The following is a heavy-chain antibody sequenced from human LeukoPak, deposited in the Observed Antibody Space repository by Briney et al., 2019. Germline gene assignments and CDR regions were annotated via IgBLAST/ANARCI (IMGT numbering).Heavy chain of an antibody. D-gene: IGHD3-10*01. CDR2: ISGSGGST. CDR1: GFTFSSYA. J-gene: IGHJ6*02. V-gene: IGHV3-23*01. Sequence: PGGSLRLSCAASGFTFSSYAMSWVRQAPGKGLEWVSAISGSGGSTYYADSVKGRFTISRDNAKNSLYLQMNSLRAEDTAVYYCAVLAGVTMVRGPPLADYYYGMDVWGQGTTVTVSS. CDR3: AVLAGVTMVRGPPLADYYYGMDV.